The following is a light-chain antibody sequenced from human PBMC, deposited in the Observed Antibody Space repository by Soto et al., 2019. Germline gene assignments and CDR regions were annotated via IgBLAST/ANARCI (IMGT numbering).Light chain of an antibody. V-gene: IGKV1-39*01. CDR2: TAS. Sequence: DIQMTQSPSSLSASVGDTVTLTCRASQTIDNSLKWYQQKPGKAPRLLIYTASTLKSGVPSRFSASGPVKDFTLSISSLHPEDFATYYCQQYLRPSLTFGSGTKVDIK. CDR1: QTIDNS. J-gene: IGKJ3*01. CDR3: QQYLRPSLT.